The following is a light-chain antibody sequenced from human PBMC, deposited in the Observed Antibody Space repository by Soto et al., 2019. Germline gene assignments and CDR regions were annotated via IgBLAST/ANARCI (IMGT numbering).Light chain of an antibody. V-gene: IGLV2-14*01. CDR2: EVT. Sequence: QSALTQPASVSGSPGQSITISCTGTSSDVGGYNYVSWYQQHPGKAPNLMIYEVTNRPSGVSNRFSGSKSGNTASLTVSGLQAEDEADYYCSSYTRSSTYVFGNGTKVTVL. CDR1: SSDVGGYNY. J-gene: IGLJ1*01. CDR3: SSYTRSSTYV.